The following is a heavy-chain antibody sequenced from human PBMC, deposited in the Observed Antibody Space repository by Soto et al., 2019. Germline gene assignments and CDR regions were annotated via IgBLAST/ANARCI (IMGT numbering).Heavy chain of an antibody. CDR2: IIPLLATT. D-gene: IGHD6-19*01. J-gene: IGHJ4*02. V-gene: IGHV1-69*01. CDR1: GSAFNSFA. CDR3: ALPKNTLGWYNF. Sequence: QVHLVQSGAEVKKPGSSVKVSCKASGSAFNSFAITWVRQAPGQGLEWMGEIIPLLATTKYAQKFMGRVTITADESTGTAYMELTNLRSDDTAEYYCALPKNTLGWYNFWGQGTLVTVS.